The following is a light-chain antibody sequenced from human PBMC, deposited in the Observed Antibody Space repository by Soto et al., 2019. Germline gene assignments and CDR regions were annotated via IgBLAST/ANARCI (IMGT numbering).Light chain of an antibody. CDR3: AAWDDSLSVV. J-gene: IGLJ3*02. CDR2: INN. V-gene: IGLV1-47*02. Sequence: QSVLSQPPSVSGTLGQRVTISCSGSSSNIGSNYVYWYQQLPGTAPKLLIYINNQRPSGVPDRFSGSKSGTSASLAISRLRSEDEADYYCAAWDDSLSVVFGGGTKLTVL. CDR1: SSNIGSNY.